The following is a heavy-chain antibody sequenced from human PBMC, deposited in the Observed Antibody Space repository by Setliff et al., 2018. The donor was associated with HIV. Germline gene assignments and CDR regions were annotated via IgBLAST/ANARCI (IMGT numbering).Heavy chain of an antibody. J-gene: IGHJ3*02. D-gene: IGHD3-10*01. V-gene: IGHV3-72*01. Sequence: GGSLRLSCVASGFTLSDYHMDWVRRAPGKGLGWIGRTRNKFRRHTTAYAASVKDRFSISRDNSRNSVFLEMSSLRIEDTAVYYCVRVNYYGRIGDSLDAFDIWGQGTKVTVSS. CDR2: TRNKFRRHTT. CDR3: VRVNYYGRIGDSLDAFDI. CDR1: GFTLSDYH.